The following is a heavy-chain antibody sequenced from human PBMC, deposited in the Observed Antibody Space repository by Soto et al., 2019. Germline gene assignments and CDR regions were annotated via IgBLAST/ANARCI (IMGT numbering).Heavy chain of an antibody. V-gene: IGHV3-30-3*01. D-gene: IGHD4-4*01. CDR3: ASSYSNKYYYYGMDV. J-gene: IGHJ6*02. CDR2: ISYDGSNK. CDR1: GFTFSGYA. Sequence: LRLSCAASGFTFSGYAMHWVRQAPGKGLEWVAVISYDGSNKYYADSVKGRFTISRDNSKNTLYLQMNSLRAEDTAVYYCASSYSNKYYYYGMDVWGQGTTVTVSS.